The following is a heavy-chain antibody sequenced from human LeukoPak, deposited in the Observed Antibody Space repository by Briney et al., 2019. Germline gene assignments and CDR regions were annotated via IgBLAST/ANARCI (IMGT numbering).Heavy chain of an antibody. Sequence: PGGSLRLSCAASGFTFRSYAMHWVRQAPGKGLEWVAVISYDGSNKYYIDSVKGRFTISRDNAKNSLYLQMNSLRAEDTAVYYCAELGITMIGGVWGKGTTVTISS. J-gene: IGHJ6*04. CDR3: AELGITMIGGV. CDR2: ISYDGSNK. CDR1: GFTFRSYA. D-gene: IGHD3-10*02. V-gene: IGHV3-30*04.